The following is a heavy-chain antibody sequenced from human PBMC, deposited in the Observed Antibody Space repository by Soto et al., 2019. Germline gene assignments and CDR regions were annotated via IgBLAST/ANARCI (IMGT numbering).Heavy chain of an antibody. Sequence: WTWIRQPPGKGLEWIGHIFHSGSTSYSSSLEGRVTISIDTSRNHFSLSLISAAAADTAVYYCVRVTLIEAGGGDATTSAFDVWGQGTMVTVSS. J-gene: IGHJ3*01. CDR2: IFHSGST. D-gene: IGHD2-21*02. CDR3: VRVTLIEAGGGDATTSAFDV. V-gene: IGHV4-61*03.